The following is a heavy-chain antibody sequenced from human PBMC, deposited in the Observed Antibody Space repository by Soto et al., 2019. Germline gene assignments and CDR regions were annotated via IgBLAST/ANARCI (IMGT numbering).Heavy chain of an antibody. J-gene: IGHJ4*02. D-gene: IGHD6-13*01. CDR2: IWYDGSNK. CDR1: GFTFSSYG. V-gene: IGHV3-33*01. CDR3: AREEAHSSSWYY. Sequence: QVQLVESGGGVVQPGRSLRLSCAASGFTFSSYGMHWVRQAPGKGLEGVAVIWYDGSNKYYADSVKGRFTISRDNSKNTLYLQMNSLRAEDTAVYYCAREEAHSSSWYYWGQGTLVTVSS.